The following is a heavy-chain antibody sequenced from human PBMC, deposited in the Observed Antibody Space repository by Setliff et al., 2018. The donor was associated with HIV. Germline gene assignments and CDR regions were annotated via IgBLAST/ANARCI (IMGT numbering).Heavy chain of an antibody. J-gene: IGHJ4*02. CDR2: IDSGGKDK. D-gene: IGHD3-10*01. CDR1: GFTFSKAW. V-gene: IGHV3-7*01. Sequence: AGGSLRLSCAAAGFTFSKAWMSWFRQTPGKGLEWVSFIDSGGKDKIYIDSVQGRFTISRDNSKNTLYLQMDSLRDEDTALYYCVKDVNYRSGSLSDFWGQGTPVTVSS. CDR3: VKDVNYRSGSLSDF.